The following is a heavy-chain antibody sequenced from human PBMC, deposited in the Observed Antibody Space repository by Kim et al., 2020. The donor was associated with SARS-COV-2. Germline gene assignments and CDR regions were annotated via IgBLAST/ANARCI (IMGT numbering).Heavy chain of an antibody. CDR1: GFTFSSYG. J-gene: IGHJ6*02. V-gene: IGHV3-33*01. Sequence: GGSLRLSCAASGFTFSSYGMHWVRQAPGKGLEWVAVIWYDGSNKYYADSVKGRFTISRDNSKNTLYLQMNSLRAEDTAVYYCARDGCSLRYFDWYYYYYGMDVWGQGTTVTVSS. CDR2: IWYDGSNK. CDR3: ARDGCSLRYFDWYYYYYGMDV. D-gene: IGHD3-9*01.